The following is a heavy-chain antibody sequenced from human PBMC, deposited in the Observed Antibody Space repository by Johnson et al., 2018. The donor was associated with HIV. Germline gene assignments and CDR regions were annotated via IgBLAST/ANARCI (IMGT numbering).Heavy chain of an antibody. CDR3: AKAYSSGWWAFDI. J-gene: IGHJ3*02. CDR1: RFTFSTYG. D-gene: IGHD6-19*01. CDR2: ISYDGSSK. Sequence: QVQLVESGGGVVQPGRSLRLSCAASRFTFSTYGMHWVRQAPGKGLEWVAVISYDGSSKFYADSVKGRFTISRDNSKNTLYLQMNSLTGEDTAIYYGAKAYSSGWWAFDIWGQGTMVTVSS. V-gene: IGHV3-30*18.